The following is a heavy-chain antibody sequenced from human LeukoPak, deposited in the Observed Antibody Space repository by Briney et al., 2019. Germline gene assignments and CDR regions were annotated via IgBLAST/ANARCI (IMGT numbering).Heavy chain of an antibody. CDR3: AREIGTSRWFDP. V-gene: IGHV4-4*07. CDR1: GGSISTYY. CDR2: IHASGNT. J-gene: IGHJ5*02. D-gene: IGHD1-7*01. Sequence: PWETLSLTCTVSGGSISTYYWSWIRQPAGKGLEWIGRIHASGNTNYSPSLKSRVTMSVDTSENQFSLILTSVTAADTAVYYCAREIGTSRWFDPWGQGTPVTVST.